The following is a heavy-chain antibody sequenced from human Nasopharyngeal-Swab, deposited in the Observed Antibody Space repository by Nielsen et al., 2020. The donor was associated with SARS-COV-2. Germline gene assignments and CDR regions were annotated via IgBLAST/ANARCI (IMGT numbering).Heavy chain of an antibody. J-gene: IGHJ4*02. D-gene: IGHD5-24*01. CDR2: IVLGIDKT. CDR1: GFTFSGSA. V-gene: IGHV1-58*01. Sequence: KISCKASGFTFSGSAVQWVRQARGQRLEWIGWIVLGIDKTDYAQKFQDRVTITRDMSASTVYMQLSSLRSEDTALYYCATLSAPRDGNNRAPMGWGQGTLVTVSS. CDR3: ATLSAPRDGNNRAPMG.